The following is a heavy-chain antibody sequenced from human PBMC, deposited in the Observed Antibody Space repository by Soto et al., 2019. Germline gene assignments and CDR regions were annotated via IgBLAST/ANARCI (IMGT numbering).Heavy chain of an antibody. CDR1: GFTFGDYA. V-gene: IGHV3-49*03. J-gene: IGHJ4*02. D-gene: IGHD6-19*01. Sequence: GGSLRLSCTASGFTFGDYAMSWFRQAPGKGLEWVSFIRSKAYGGTTEYAASVKGRFTISRDDSKSIAYLQMNSLKTEDTAVYYCTRDAFGYSSGWYYFDYWGQGTLVTVSS. CDR2: IRSKAYGGTT. CDR3: TRDAFGYSSGWYYFDY.